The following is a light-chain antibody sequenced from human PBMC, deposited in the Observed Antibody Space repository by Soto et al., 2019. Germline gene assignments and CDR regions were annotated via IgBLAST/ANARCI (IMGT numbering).Light chain of an antibody. Sequence: DIQMTQSPSTLSGSVGDRVTITCRASQTISSWLAWYQQNAGKAPKLLIYKASTLKSGVPSRFSCSGAGTECTRPISSLQPDDVAAYYCLQHNSYTLTFGGGTRLEIK. CDR1: QTISSW. J-gene: IGKJ5*01. CDR3: LQHNSYTLT. CDR2: KAS. V-gene: IGKV1-5*03.